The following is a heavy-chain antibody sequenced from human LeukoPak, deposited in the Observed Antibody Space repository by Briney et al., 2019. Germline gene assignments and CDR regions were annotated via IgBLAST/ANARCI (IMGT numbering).Heavy chain of an antibody. V-gene: IGHV3-23*01. Sequence: GGSLRLSCAASGFTFSSYAMSWVRQAPGKGLEWVSAISGSGGSTYYADSVKGRFTISRDNSKNTPYLQMNSLRAEDTAVYYCAKTTRSLGAFDIWGQGTMVTVSS. CDR3: AKTTRSLGAFDI. CDR2: ISGSGGST. J-gene: IGHJ3*02. D-gene: IGHD1-14*01. CDR1: GFTFSSYA.